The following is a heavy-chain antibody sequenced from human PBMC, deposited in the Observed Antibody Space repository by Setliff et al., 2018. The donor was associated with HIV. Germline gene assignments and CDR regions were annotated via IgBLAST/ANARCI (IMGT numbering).Heavy chain of an antibody. CDR1: GYTLTELS. CDR2: FNPEDGET. D-gene: IGHD1-26*01. V-gene: IGHV1-24*01. Sequence: ASVKVSCKVSGYTLTELSRRWVRQAPGKGLEWMGGFNPEDGETIYAQKFQGRVTMTEDPSTDSASMELSSLRSEDTAVYYCATGKSGIEFDYWGQGTLVTVSS. J-gene: IGHJ4*02. CDR3: ATGKSGIEFDY.